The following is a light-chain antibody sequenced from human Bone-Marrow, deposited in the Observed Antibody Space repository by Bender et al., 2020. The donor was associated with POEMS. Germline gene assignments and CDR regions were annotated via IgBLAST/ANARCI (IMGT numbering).Light chain of an antibody. J-gene: IGLJ3*02. CDR3: QSYDISLSGWV. V-gene: IGLV1-40*01. CDR1: SSNMGAGYG. CDR2: NNE. Sequence: QSVLTQPPSVSGAPGQTVTISCTGTSSNMGAGYGVNWYQQLPGTAPKLLIYNNENRPSGVPDRISGSKSGTSASLAITGLQAEDEADYYCQSYDISLSGWVFGGGPKLPAL.